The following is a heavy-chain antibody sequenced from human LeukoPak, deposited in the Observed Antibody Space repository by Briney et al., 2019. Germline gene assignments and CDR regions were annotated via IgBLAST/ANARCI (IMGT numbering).Heavy chain of an antibody. V-gene: IGHV1-69*05. CDR3: ATCIAVAGTIGGYMDV. D-gene: IGHD6-19*01. Sequence: SVKVSCKASGGTFSSYAISWVRQAPGQGLEWMGGIIPIFGTANYAQKFQGRVTITKDESTSTAYMELSSLRSEDTAVYYCATCIAVAGTIGGYMDVWGKGTTVTVSS. J-gene: IGHJ6*03. CDR1: GGTFSSYA. CDR2: IIPIFGTA.